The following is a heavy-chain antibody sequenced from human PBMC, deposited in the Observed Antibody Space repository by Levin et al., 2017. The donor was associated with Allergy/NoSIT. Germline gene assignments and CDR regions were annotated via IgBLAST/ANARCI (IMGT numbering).Heavy chain of an antibody. D-gene: IGHD3-22*01. Sequence: SETLSLTCTVSGGSISSSSYYWGWIRQPPGTGLEWIGSIYYSGSTYYNPSLKSRVTISVDTSKNQFSLKLSSVTAADTAVYYCARSRRYGDYYDIVGYWGQGTLVTVSS. CDR2: IYYSGST. V-gene: IGHV4-39*01. J-gene: IGHJ4*02. CDR1: GGSISSSSYY. CDR3: ARSRRYGDYYDIVGY.